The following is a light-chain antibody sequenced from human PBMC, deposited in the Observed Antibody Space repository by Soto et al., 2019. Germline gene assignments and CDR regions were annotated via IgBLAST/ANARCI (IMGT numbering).Light chain of an antibody. V-gene: IGKV3-15*01. J-gene: IGKJ1*01. CDR3: QQYNNWRWT. CDR2: GAS. Sequence: EIVMTQSPATLSVSPGERATLSCRASQSVNSNLVWYQQKPGQAPKLLIYGASTRATGIPGRFSGSGYGTEFTLTISSLQSEDCAVYYCQQYNNWRWTFGQGTKVEIK. CDR1: QSVNSN.